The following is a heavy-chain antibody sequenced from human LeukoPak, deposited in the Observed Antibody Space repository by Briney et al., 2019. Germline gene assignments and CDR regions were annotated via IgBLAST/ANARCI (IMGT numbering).Heavy chain of an antibody. CDR2: INPSGGST. J-gene: IGHJ4*02. CDR3: ARDRIWDGSGS. CDR1: GYTFTSYY. D-gene: IGHD3-10*01. V-gene: IGHV1-46*01. Sequence: EASVKVSCKASGYTFTSYYIHWVRQAPGQGLAWMGIINPSGGSTSYAQKFQGRVTMTRDTSTSTVYMELSSLRSEDTAVYYCARDRIWDGSGSWGQGTLVTVSS.